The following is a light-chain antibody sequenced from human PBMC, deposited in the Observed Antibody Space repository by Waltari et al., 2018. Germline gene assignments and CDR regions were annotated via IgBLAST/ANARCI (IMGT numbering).Light chain of an antibody. J-gene: IGLJ3*02. Sequence: QSVLTQPPSASGTPGQRVPIPCSGSSSNTGRPYVFWYQQLPGTAPKLPSYRNNQRPSGVPDRFSGSKSGTSASLAISGLRSEDEADYHCAVWDDSLSAWVFGGGTKLTVL. CDR1: SSNTGRPY. V-gene: IGLV1-47*01. CDR2: RNN. CDR3: AVWDDSLSAWV.